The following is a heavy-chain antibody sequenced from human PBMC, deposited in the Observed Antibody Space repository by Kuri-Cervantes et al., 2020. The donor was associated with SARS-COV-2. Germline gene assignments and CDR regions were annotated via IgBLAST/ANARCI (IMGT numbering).Heavy chain of an antibody. D-gene: IGHD3-3*01. CDR2: IYYSGST. CDR1: GGSISSSSYY. J-gene: IGHJ3*02. V-gene: IGHV4-39*07. CDR3: AGRDYDSYAFDI. Sequence: SETLSLTCTVSGGSISSSSYYWGWIRQPPGKGLEWIGSIYYSGSTYYNPSLKSRVTISVDTSKNQSSLKLSSVTAADTAVYYCAGRDYDSYAFDIWGQGTMVTVSS.